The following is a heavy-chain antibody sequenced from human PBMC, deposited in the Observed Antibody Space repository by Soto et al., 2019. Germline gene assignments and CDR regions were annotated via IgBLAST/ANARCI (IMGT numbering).Heavy chain of an antibody. CDR3: ARGRRYGSGSYLYYYYYMDV. J-gene: IGHJ6*03. V-gene: IGHV1-8*01. Sequence: ASVKVSCKASGYTFTSYDINWVRQATGQGLEWMGWMNPNSGNTGYAQKFQGRATMTRNTSISTAYMELSSPRSEDTAVYYCARGRRYGSGSYLYYYYYMDVWGKGTTVTVSS. D-gene: IGHD3-10*01. CDR1: GYTFTSYD. CDR2: MNPNSGNT.